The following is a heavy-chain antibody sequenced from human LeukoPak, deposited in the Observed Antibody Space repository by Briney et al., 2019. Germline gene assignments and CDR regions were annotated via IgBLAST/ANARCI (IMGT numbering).Heavy chain of an antibody. CDR2: IYYSGST. CDR3: ARAPYYYDSSGYYYVFDY. V-gene: IGHV4-59*01. CDR1: GGSISSYY. D-gene: IGHD3-22*01. J-gene: IGHJ4*02. Sequence: PSETLSLTCTVSGGSISSYYWSWIRQPPGEGREWIGYIYYSGSTNYNPSLKSRVTISVDTSKNQFSLKLSSVTAADTAVYYCARAPYYYDSSGYYYVFDYWGQGTLVTVSS.